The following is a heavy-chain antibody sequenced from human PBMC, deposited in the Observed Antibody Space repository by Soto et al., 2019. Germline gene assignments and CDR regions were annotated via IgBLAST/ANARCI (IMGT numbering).Heavy chain of an antibody. J-gene: IGHJ6*02. CDR2: IYYSGST. V-gene: IGHV4-39*01. CDR3: ARLALLWFGETGYYYYGMDV. Sequence: SETLSLTCTVSGSSISSSSYYWGWIRQPPGKGLEWIGSIYYSGSTYYNPSLKSRVTISVDTSKNQFSLKLSSVTAADTAVYYCARLALLWFGETGYYYYGMDVWGQGTTVTVSS. CDR1: GSSISSSSYY. D-gene: IGHD3-10*01.